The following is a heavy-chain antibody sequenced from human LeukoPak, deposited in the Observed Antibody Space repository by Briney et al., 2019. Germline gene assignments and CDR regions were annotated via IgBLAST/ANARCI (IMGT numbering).Heavy chain of an antibody. V-gene: IGHV4-34*01. CDR2: INHSGST. Sequence: PAETLSLTCAVYGGSFSGYYWSWIRQPPGKGLEWIGEINHSGSTNYNPSLKSRVTISVDTSKNQFSLKLSSVTAADTAVYYCARGRRRIQLWLPARKGAGANWFDPWGQGTLVTVSS. D-gene: IGHD5-18*01. CDR1: GGSFSGYY. J-gene: IGHJ5*02. CDR3: ARGRRRIQLWLPARKGAGANWFDP.